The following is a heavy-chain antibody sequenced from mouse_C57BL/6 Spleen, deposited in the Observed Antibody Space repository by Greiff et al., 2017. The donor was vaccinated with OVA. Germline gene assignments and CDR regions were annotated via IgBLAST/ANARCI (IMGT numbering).Heavy chain of an antibody. J-gene: IGHJ2*01. CDR2: ISSGGDYI. CDR3: TRVGELFDY. V-gene: IGHV5-9-1*02. CDR1: GFTFSSYA. Sequence: EVKVEESGEGLVKPGGSLKLSCAASGFTFSSYAMSWVRQTPEKRLEWVAYISSGGDYIYYADTVKGRFTISRDNARNTLYLQMSSLKSEDTAMYYCTRVGELFDYWGQGTTLTVSS.